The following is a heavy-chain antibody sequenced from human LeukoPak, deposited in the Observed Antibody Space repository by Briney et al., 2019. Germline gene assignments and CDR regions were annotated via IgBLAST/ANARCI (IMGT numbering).Heavy chain of an antibody. V-gene: IGHV3-9*01. CDR3: ARDHTGLAFDI. CDR2: ISWNSGSI. CDR1: GFTFDDYA. D-gene: IGHD3-10*01. Sequence: PGRSLRLSCAASGFTFDDYAMHWVRQAPGKGLEWVSGISWNSGSIGYADSVKGRFTISRDNSKNTLYLQMNSLRAEDTAVYYCARDHTGLAFDIWGQGTMVTVSS. J-gene: IGHJ3*02.